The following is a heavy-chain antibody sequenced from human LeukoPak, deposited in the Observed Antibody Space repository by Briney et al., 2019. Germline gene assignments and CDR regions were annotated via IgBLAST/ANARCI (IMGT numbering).Heavy chain of an antibody. CDR2: INWNGGST. V-gene: IGHV3-20*04. D-gene: IGHD1-26*01. J-gene: IGHJ4*02. Sequence: GGSLRLSCAASGFTFDDYAMTWVRRAPGKGLEWVSGINWNGGSTGYADSVKGRFTISRDNAKNSLYLQMNSLSAEDTALYYCARGANSGSYRSDYWGQGTLVTVSS. CDR3: ARGANSGSYRSDY. CDR1: GFTFDDYA.